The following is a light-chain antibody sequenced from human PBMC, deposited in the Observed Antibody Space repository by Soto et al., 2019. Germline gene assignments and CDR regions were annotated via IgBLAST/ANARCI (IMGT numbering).Light chain of an antibody. Sequence: QSALTQPASVSGSPGQSITISCTGTSRDVGGYNYVSWYQQNPGKAPKLMIYEVSNRPSGVSNRFSGSKSGNTASLTISGLQAEDEADYYCTSYRSTSTRYVFGTGTKLTVL. CDR1: SRDVGGYNY. V-gene: IGLV2-14*01. CDR2: EVS. CDR3: TSYRSTSTRYV. J-gene: IGLJ1*01.